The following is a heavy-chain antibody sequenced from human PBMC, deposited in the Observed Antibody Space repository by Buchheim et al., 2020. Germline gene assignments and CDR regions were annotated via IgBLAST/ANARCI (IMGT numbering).Heavy chain of an antibody. CDR3: AKLGGYSYGHIDY. CDR2: ISYDGSDK. CDR1: GFTFSNYA. V-gene: IGHV3-30*14. J-gene: IGHJ4*02. Sequence: QVQLVESGGGVVQPGRSLRLSCAASGFTFSNYAMHWVRQAPGKGLEWVALISYDGSDKYYADSVKGRFTISRDNSKNTLYLQMNSLRAEDTAVYYCAKLGGYSYGHIDYWGQGTL. D-gene: IGHD5-18*01.